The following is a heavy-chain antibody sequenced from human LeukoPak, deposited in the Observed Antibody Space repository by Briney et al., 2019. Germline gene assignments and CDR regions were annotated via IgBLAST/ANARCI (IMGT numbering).Heavy chain of an antibody. CDR3: AREVLRFDY. CDR2: INAKTGNP. Sequence: ASVKVSCKASGYTFNAYSITWVRQAPGQGLEWVGWINAKTGNPTYAQGFTGRFVFSLDTSVSTAYLQISSLKAEDTAVYYCAREVLRFDYWGQGTLVTVSS. CDR1: GYTFNAYS. V-gene: IGHV7-4-1*02. J-gene: IGHJ4*02.